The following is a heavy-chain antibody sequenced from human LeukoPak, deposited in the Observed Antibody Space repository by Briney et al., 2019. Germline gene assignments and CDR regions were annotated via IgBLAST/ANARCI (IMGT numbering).Heavy chain of an antibody. CDR3: ARDERITMVRSAFAPPRGFDP. V-gene: IGHV1-2*02. CDR1: GYTFTGYY. CDR2: INPNSGGT. D-gene: IGHD3-10*01. Sequence: ASVKVSCKASGYTFTGYYMHWVRQAPGQGLEWMGWINPNSGGTNYAQKFQGRVTMTRDTSISTAYMELSRLRSDDTAVYYCARDERITMVRSAFAPPRGFDPWGQGTLVTVSS. J-gene: IGHJ5*02.